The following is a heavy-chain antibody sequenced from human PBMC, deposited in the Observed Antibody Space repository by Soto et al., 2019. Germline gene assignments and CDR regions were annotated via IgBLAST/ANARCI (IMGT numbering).Heavy chain of an antibody. V-gene: IGHV3-66*01. CDR2: IYSVGST. CDR1: GIIVSSNY. Sequence: GGSLRLSCAVSGIIVSSNYLSWVRQAPGKGLEWVSIIYSVGSTYYADSVKGRFTISRDNSKNTLYLQMNSLRGEDTAVYYCARVVVAAPDYYYYLDVWGKGTTVTVSS. CDR3: ARVVVAAPDYYYYLDV. J-gene: IGHJ6*03. D-gene: IGHD2-15*01.